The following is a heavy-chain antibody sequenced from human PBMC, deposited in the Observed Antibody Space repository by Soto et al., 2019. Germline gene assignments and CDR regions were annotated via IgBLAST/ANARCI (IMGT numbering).Heavy chain of an antibody. J-gene: IGHJ4*02. Sequence: QVQLVQSGAEEKKPGASVKVSCKASGYTFISYAMHWVRQAPGQRLEWMGWINAGNGNTKYSQKFQGRVTITRDTAESTAYMQLCSLRSEDTAVYYCASGLSGYCYNDYFDYWGQGTLVTVSS. CDR1: GYTFISYA. CDR3: ASGLSGYCYNDYFDY. CDR2: INAGNGNT. V-gene: IGHV1-3*05. D-gene: IGHD3-22*01.